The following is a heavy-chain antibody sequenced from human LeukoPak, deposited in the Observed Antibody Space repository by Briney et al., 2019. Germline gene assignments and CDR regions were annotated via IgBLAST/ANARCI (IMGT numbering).Heavy chain of an antibody. CDR2: IDRPAKSYAT. J-gene: IGHJ5*02. V-gene: IGHV3-73*01. CDR1: RVTPRDPA. CDR3: TRDRGTYNWLDP. Sequence: GGALRHSRVAPRVTPRDPAIHSVRPAFGEGGGWVGLIDRPAKSYATAYGASVGGRFTISRDDSKNTAYLQMDSLKTEDTALYYCTRDRGTYNWLDPWGQGTLVTVSS. D-gene: IGHD1-26*01.